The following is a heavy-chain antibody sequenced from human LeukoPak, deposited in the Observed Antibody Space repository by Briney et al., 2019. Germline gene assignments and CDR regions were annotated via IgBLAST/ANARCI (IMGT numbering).Heavy chain of an antibody. D-gene: IGHD3-10*01. CDR2: IGSSSSYT. V-gene: IGHV3-11*06. CDR3: AAMVRGVGFDP. Sequence: GGSLRLSCAASGFTFSDYYMSWIRQAPGKGLEWVSYIGSSSSYTNYADSVKGRFTISRDNAKNSLYLQMNSLRAEDTAVYYCAAMVRGVGFDPWGQGTLVTVSS. J-gene: IGHJ5*02. CDR1: GFTFSDYY.